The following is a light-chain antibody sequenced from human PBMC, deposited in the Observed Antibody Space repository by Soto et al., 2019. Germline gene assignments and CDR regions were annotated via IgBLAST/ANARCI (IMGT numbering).Light chain of an antibody. Sequence: DIQMTQSPSTLSASVGDRVTITCRASQSISSWVAWYQQKPGRAPKLLIYKASSLESGVPSRFSVSGSGTEFTLTISSLQADDFATYYCQQYNSQWTFGQGTKVEFK. V-gene: IGKV1-5*03. J-gene: IGKJ1*01. CDR2: KAS. CDR3: QQYNSQWT. CDR1: QSISSW.